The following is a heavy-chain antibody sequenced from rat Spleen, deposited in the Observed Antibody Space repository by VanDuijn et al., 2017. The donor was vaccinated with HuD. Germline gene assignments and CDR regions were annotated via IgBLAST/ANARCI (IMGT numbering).Heavy chain of an antibody. CDR1: GDSLSSYD. V-gene: IGHV2-45*01. CDR3: ARAPGNGYVMDA. J-gene: IGHJ4*01. D-gene: IGHD5-1*01. CDR2: MWRSGST. Sequence: QVQLKESGPGVVQPSQTLSLTCTVSGDSLSSYDVHWVRQSPGKGLEWVGVMWRSGSTEYNSALKSRLSISRDTSKNHIFLKMNSLQSEDTTTYYCARAPGNGYVMDAWGQGASVTVSS.